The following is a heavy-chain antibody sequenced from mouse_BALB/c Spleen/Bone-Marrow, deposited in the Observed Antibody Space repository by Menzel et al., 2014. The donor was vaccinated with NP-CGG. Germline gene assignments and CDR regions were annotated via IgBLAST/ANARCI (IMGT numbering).Heavy chain of an antibody. CDR3: TRRSLLSDYYSMDY. CDR1: GYTFXSYY. D-gene: IGHD2-10*01. CDR2: INPSNGGT. J-gene: IGHJ4*01. V-gene: IGHV1S81*02. Sequence: QVQLKESGAELVKPGASVKLSCKASGYTFXSYYLYWVKQRPGQGLEWIGEINPSNGGTNFNERFKSKASLTVDKSSSTAYMQLSSLTSEDSAVYYCTRRSLLSDYYSMDYWGQGTSVTVSS.